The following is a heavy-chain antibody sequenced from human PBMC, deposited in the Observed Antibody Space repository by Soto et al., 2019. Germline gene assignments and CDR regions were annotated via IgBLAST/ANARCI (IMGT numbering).Heavy chain of an antibody. CDR2: ISASGGST. CDR3: VRGWLVHCGPPDY. Sequence: EVQLLESGGDLVQPGGSLRLSCAASGFTFSNYDMTWVRQAPGKGLEWVSAISASGGSTYYADSVKGRFTISRDNSKNPLYLQINSLRAEDTAVYYCVRGWLVHCGPPDYWGQGTLVTVSS. V-gene: IGHV3-23*01. CDR1: GFTFSNYD. D-gene: IGHD6-19*01. J-gene: IGHJ4*02.